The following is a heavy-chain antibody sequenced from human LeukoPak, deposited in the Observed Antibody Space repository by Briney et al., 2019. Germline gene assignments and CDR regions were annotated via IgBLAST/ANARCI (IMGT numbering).Heavy chain of an antibody. CDR3: ATEGGSSWHRFDY. Sequence: QTGGSLRLSCAASGFTFSSYAMSWVRQAPGKGLEWVPAISGSGGSTYYADSVKGRFTISRDNSKNTLYLQMNSLRAEDTAVYYCATEGGSSWHRFDYWGQGTLVTVSS. D-gene: IGHD6-13*01. CDR2: ISGSGGST. J-gene: IGHJ4*02. V-gene: IGHV3-23*01. CDR1: GFTFSSYA.